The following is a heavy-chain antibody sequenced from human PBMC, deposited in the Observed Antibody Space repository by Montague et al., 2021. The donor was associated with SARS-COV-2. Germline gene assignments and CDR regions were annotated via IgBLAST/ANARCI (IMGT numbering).Heavy chain of an antibody. D-gene: IGHD3-3*01. CDR1: GGSVSSGSYY. CDR3: ARDPWRITIFGVVTRYGMDV. Sequence: SETLSLTSTVSGGSVSSGSYYWSWIRQPPGKGLEWIGYIYYSGSTNYNPSLKSRVTISVDTSKNQFSLKLSSVTAADTAVYYCARDPWRITIFGVVTRYGMDVWGQGTTVTVSS. J-gene: IGHJ6*02. CDR2: IYYSGST. V-gene: IGHV4-61*01.